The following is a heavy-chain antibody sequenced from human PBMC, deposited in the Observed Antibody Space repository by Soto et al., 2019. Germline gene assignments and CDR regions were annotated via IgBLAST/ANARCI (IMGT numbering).Heavy chain of an antibody. CDR2: IYYSGST. V-gene: IGHV4-59*08. CDR1: GGSISSYY. J-gene: IGHJ3*02. D-gene: IGHD6-13*01. Sequence: QVQLQESGPGLVKPSETLSLTCTVSGGSISSYYGSWIRQPPGKGLEWIGYIYYSGSTNYNPSLKSRVTISVDTSKNQFSLKLSSVTAADTAVYYCARRYSSAFDIWGQGTMVTVSS. CDR3: ARRYSSAFDI.